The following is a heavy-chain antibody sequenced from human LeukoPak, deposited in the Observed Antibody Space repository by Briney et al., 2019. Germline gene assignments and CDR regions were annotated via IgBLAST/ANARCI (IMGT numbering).Heavy chain of an antibody. V-gene: IGHV1-69*01. CDR2: IIPIFGTA. CDR3: VRDSEVRRNLWHY. Sequence: SVKVSCKASGGTFSSYAISWVRQAPGQGLEWMGGIIPIFGTANYAQKFQGRVTITADESTSTVYMELSSLRSEDTAVYYCVRDSEVRRNLWHYWGQGTLVTVSS. CDR1: GGTFSSYA. D-gene: IGHD3-10*01. J-gene: IGHJ4*02.